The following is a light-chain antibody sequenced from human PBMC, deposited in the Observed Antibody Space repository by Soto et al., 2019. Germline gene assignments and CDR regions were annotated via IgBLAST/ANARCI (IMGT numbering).Light chain of an antibody. J-gene: IGLJ2*01. V-gene: IGLV2-14*01. CDR2: KVS. Sequence: QSALTQPASVSGSPGQSITISCTGTSSDAGGYNYVSWYQQYPGRVPKLLIYKVSDLPSGISNRFSGSKSGNTASLTISGLQAEDEADYFCSSYTSSSTPVVFGGGTQLPVL. CDR3: SSYTSSSTPVV. CDR1: SSDAGGYNY.